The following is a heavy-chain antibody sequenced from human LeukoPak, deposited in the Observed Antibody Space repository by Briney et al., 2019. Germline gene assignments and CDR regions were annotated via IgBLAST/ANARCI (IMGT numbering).Heavy chain of an antibody. V-gene: IGHV6-1*01. D-gene: IGHD3-10*01. CDR1: GDSVSSNSAA. CDR2: TYYRSNWSN. Sequence: SQTLSLTCAISGDSVSSNSAAWNCIRQSPSRGLEWLGRTYYRSNWSNDYAVSLTSRITLNPDTSKNQFSLQLNSVTPEDTAVYYCARARLHHNYGSGTNFDFWGQGSLVSVSS. J-gene: IGHJ4*02. CDR3: ARARLHHNYGSGTNFDF.